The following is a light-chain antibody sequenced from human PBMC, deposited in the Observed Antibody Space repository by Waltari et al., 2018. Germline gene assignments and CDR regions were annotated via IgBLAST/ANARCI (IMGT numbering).Light chain of an antibody. Sequence: EIVLTQSPATLSLSPGDGATLSCRASQSVSTYLAWYQEKPGQAPRLLIYGASNRATGIPARFSGSGSGTDFTLTISGLEPEDSAVYYCQHRFNWPLTFGGGTKVEIK. CDR1: QSVSTY. CDR2: GAS. CDR3: QHRFNWPLT. V-gene: IGKV3-11*01. J-gene: IGKJ4*01.